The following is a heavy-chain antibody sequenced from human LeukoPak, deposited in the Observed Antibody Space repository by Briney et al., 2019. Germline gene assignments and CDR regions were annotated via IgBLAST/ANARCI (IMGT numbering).Heavy chain of an antibody. J-gene: IGHJ4*02. V-gene: IGHV4-59*01. D-gene: IGHD3-10*01. Sequence: SETLSLTCTVSGGSISSYYWSWIRQPPGKGLEWIGYIYYSGSTNYNPSLKSRVTISVDTSKNQFSLKLSSVTAADTAVYYCASIDYGSGSNFDYWGQGTLVTVSS. CDR2: IYYSGST. CDR1: GGSISSYY. CDR3: ASIDYGSGSNFDY.